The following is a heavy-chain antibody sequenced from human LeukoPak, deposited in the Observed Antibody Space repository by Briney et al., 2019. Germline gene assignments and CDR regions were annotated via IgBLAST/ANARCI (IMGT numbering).Heavy chain of an antibody. CDR3: ARVSDGGTPPSHDY. D-gene: IGHD4-23*01. CDR1: GYTFSSYD. Sequence: APVKVSCKASGYTFSSYDIHWVRQATGQGLEWMGWMNPNSGNTGYAQNFQGRVTMTRNTSISTAYLELSSLRSEDTAVYYCARVSDGGTPPSHDYWGQGTLVTVSS. J-gene: IGHJ4*02. CDR2: MNPNSGNT. V-gene: IGHV1-8*01.